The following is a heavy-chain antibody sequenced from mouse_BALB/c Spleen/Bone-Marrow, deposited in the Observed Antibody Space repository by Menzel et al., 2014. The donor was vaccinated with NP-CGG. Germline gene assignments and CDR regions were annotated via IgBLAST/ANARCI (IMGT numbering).Heavy chain of an antibody. CDR2: ISNGSSTI. D-gene: IGHD2-4*01. J-gene: IGHJ4*01. CDR1: GFTFSSFG. CDR3: ARKGAMITHYYAMDY. V-gene: IGHV5-17*02. Sequence: EVQGVESGGGLVQPGGSRKLSCAASGFTFSSFGMHWVRQAPEKGLEWVAYISNGSSTIYYADSVKGRFTISRDNPKNTLFLQMTSLRSEDTAMYYCARKGAMITHYYAMDYWGQGTSVTVS.